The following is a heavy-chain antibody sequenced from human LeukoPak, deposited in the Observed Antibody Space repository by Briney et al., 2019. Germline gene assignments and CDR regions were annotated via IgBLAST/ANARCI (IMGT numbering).Heavy chain of an antibody. Sequence: ASVKVSCKASGGTFSKYTISWVRQRPGQGLEWMGGIIPIFGTANYAQKFQGRVTITADESTSTAYMELSSLRSEDTAVYYCARTRAPYDSSGYYPDDYWGQGTLVTVSS. V-gene: IGHV1-69*13. J-gene: IGHJ4*02. CDR2: IIPIFGTA. CDR1: GGTFSKYT. D-gene: IGHD3-22*01. CDR3: ARTRAPYDSSGYYPDDY.